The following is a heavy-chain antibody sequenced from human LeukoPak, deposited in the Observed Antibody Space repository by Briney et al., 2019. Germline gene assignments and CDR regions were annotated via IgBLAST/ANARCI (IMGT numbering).Heavy chain of an antibody. CDR3: ARGSIAAAGPEVGSYYFDY. Sequence: TSETLSLTCTVSGGSISSYYWSWIRQPPGKGLEWLGYIYYSGSTNYNPSLKSRDTISVDTSKNQFSLKLSSVTAADTAVYYCARGSIAAAGPEVGSYYFDYWGQGTLVTVSS. J-gene: IGHJ4*02. CDR2: IYYSGST. CDR1: GGSISSYY. D-gene: IGHD6-13*01. V-gene: IGHV4-59*01.